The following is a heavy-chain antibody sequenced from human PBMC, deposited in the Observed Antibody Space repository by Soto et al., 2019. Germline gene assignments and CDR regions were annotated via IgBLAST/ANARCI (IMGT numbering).Heavy chain of an antibody. CDR1: GYTFTSYD. Sequence: ASVKVSCKASGYTFTSYDINWVRQATGQGLEWMGWMNPNSGTTGYARKFQGRVTMTRDNSISTAYMELSSLRSEDTAVYYCARLLGSYGDYYFDYWGQGTLVTVSS. D-gene: IGHD4-17*01. V-gene: IGHV1-8*01. J-gene: IGHJ4*02. CDR3: ARLLGSYGDYYFDY. CDR2: MNPNSGTT.